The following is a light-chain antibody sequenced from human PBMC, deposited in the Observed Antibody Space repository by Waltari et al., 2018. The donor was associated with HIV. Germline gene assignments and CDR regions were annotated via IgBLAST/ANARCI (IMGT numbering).Light chain of an antibody. CDR1: SSDYDY. V-gene: IGLV2-8*01. CDR3: SSYAGNNNLL. CDR2: EVS. J-gene: IGLJ3*02. Sequence: QSALTQPPSASGSPGQSVTISCTGTSSDYDYVSWYQQYPDKAPKLIIYEVSKRPSGVPDRFSGSKSVNPAFLTVSGLQTDDEADYYCSSYAGNNNLLFGGGTKLTVL.